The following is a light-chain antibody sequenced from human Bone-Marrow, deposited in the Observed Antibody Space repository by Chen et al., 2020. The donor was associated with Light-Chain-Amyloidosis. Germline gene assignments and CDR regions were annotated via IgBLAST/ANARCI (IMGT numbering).Light chain of an antibody. CDR3: QSADSSGTYEVI. J-gene: IGLJ2*01. V-gene: IGLV3-25*03. Sequence: SYALTPPPSVSVSPGQTARIPCSGDDLPTKYAYWYQQKPGQAPVLVIHRDTERPSGSSERFSGASSGTTATLTISGVQAEDEADYHCQSADSSGTYEVIFGGGTKLTVL. CDR1: DLPTKY. CDR2: RDT.